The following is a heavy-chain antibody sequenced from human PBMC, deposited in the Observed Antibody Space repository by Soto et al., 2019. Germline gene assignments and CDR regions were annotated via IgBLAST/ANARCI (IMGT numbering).Heavy chain of an antibody. CDR1: GYTLTELS. CDR3: ATDHYTAAAGTYLYY. V-gene: IGHV1-24*01. D-gene: IGHD6-13*01. CDR2: FDPEDGET. Sequence: GASVKVSCKVSGYTLTELSMHWVRQAPGKGLEWVGGFDPEDGETIYAQKFQGRVTMTEDTSTDTAYMELSSLRSEDTAVYYCATDHYTAAAGTYLYYWGQGTLVTVSS. J-gene: IGHJ4*02.